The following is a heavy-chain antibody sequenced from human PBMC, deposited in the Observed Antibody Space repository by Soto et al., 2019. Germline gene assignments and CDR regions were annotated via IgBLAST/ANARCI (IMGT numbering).Heavy chain of an antibody. J-gene: IGHJ6*03. Sequence: GGSLRLSCAAXGFTFSSYAMSWVRQAPGKGLEWVSAISGSGGSTYYADSVKGRFTISRDNSTDTLYLQMNSLRAEDTAVYYCAKGGPREVQLWIRSFYYYYYMDVWGKGTTVTVSS. V-gene: IGHV3-23*01. CDR3: AKGGPREVQLWIRSFYYYYYMDV. D-gene: IGHD5-18*01. CDR1: GFTFSSYA. CDR2: ISGSGGST.